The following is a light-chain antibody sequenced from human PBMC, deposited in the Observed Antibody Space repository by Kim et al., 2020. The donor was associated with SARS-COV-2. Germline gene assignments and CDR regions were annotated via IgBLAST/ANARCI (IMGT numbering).Light chain of an antibody. Sequence: NFMLTQPHSVSESPGKTVTISCTRTGGSIASNYVHWYQQRPGSVPTIVIYEDNQRPSGVLDRFPGSIDSSSNSASLTISGLKFEDEADYYCQSYDRNTVVFGGGTKLTVL. CDR1: GGSIASNY. V-gene: IGLV6-57*04. CDR3: QSYDRNTVV. CDR2: EDN. J-gene: IGLJ2*01.